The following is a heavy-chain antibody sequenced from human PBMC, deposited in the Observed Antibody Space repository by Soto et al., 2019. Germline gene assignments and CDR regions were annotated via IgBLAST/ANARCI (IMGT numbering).Heavy chain of an antibody. V-gene: IGHV1-18*01. J-gene: IGHJ4*02. CDR3: ARVSGYYLPDY. CDR2: ISPDNGNT. D-gene: IGHD5-12*01. CDR1: GYTFTIYG. Sequence: ASVKVSCRASGYTFTIYGINWVRQAPGQGLEWMGWISPDNGNTNYSQKFQGRVTITRDTSASTAYMELSSLRSEDTAVYYCARVSGYYLPDYWGQGTLVTVSS.